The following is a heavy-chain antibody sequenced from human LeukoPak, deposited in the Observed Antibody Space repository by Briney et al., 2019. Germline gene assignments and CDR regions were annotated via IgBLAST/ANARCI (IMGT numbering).Heavy chain of an antibody. CDR2: IYTSGST. Sequence: SETLSLTCTVSGGSISSGSYYWSWIRQPAGKGLEWIGRIYTSGSTNYNPSLKSRVTISVDTSKNQFSLKLSSVTAADTAVYYCARANWGSIDYWGQGTLVTVSS. CDR1: GGSISSGSYY. CDR3: ARANWGSIDY. D-gene: IGHD7-27*01. V-gene: IGHV4-61*02. J-gene: IGHJ4*02.